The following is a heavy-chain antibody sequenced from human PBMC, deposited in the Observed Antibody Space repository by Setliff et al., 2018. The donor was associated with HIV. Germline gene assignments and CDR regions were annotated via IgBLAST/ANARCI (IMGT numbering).Heavy chain of an antibody. CDR3: ARPALGIGGGSRFDN. V-gene: IGHV4-39*01. D-gene: IGHD3-10*01. CDR2: IHYGGFF. CDR1: GGSFRSSRHY. J-gene: IGHJ4*02. Sequence: PSETLSLTCTVSGGSFRSSRHYWGWIRQPPGKGLEWIGNIHYGGFFWYSPSLKSRVTISVDTSKNQFSLKLSSVTAADTAVYYCARPALGIGGGSRFDNWGQGTRVTVSS.